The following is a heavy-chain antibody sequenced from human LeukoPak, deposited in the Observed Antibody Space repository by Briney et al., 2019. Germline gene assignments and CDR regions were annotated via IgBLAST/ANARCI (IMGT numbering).Heavy chain of an antibody. CDR2: IYYSGST. Sequence: PPETLSLTCTVSGGSISSYYWSWIRQPPGKGLEWIGYIYYSGSTNYNPSLKSRVTISVDTSKNQFSLKLSSVTAADTAVYYCARHGRYYGSGSYRRFYWYFDLWGRGTLVTVSS. J-gene: IGHJ2*01. CDR1: GGSISSYY. CDR3: ARHGRYYGSGSYRRFYWYFDL. V-gene: IGHV4-59*08. D-gene: IGHD3-10*01.